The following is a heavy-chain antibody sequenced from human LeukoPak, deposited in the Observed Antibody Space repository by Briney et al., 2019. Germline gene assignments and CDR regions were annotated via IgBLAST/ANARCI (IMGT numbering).Heavy chain of an antibody. CDR2: IYYSGST. CDR3: ARGLIVVVPAAIRGSKRYGMDV. D-gene: IGHD2-2*02. CDR1: GGSISSYY. Sequence: PSETLSLTCTVSGGSISSYYWSWIRQPPGKGLEWIGYIYYSGSTNYNPSLKSRVTISVDTSKNQFSLKLSSVTAADTAVYYCARGLIVVVPAAIRGSKRYGMDVWGQGTTVTVSS. V-gene: IGHV4-59*12. J-gene: IGHJ6*02.